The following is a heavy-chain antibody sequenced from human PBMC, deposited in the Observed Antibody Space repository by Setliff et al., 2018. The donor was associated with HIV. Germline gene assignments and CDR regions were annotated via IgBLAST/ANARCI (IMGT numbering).Heavy chain of an antibody. CDR1: GXXXRXSYDX. Sequence: SSXTLSXXCSVSGXXXRXSYDXXGWIRQPPGXGLEWIGHIHFGGGTYYDPSLKSRPXXSKDTSKNQFSLNLTSVTATDTAVYYCVRRRTGPGGVFDYWGQGTLVTVSS. D-gene: IGHD3-3*01. V-gene: IGHV4-39*01. CDR3: VRRRTGPGGVFDY. J-gene: IGHJ4*02. CDR2: IHFGGGT.